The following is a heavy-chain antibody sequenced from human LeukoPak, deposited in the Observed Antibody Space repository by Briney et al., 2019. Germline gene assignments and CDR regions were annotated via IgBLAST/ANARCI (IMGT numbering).Heavy chain of an antibody. V-gene: IGHV1-69*13. CDR1: GYTFTSYT. CDR2: IIPIFGTA. Sequence: VASVKVSCKASGYTFTSYTMNWVRQAPGQGLEWMGGIIPIFGTANYAQKFQGRVTITADESTSTAYMELSSLRSEDTAVYYCARGVGIAAAAGWFDPWGQGTLVTVSS. CDR3: ARGVGIAAAAGWFDP. J-gene: IGHJ5*02. D-gene: IGHD6-13*01.